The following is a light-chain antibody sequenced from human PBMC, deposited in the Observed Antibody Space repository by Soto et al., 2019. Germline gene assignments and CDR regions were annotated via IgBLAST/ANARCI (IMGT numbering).Light chain of an antibody. J-gene: IGLJ2*01. CDR2: EVS. CDR3: SSYTSSNTLV. CDR1: SSDVGAYNY. Sequence: QSALTQPASVSGSPGQSITISCTGTSSDVGAYNYVSWYQPHPGKAPKLMIFEVSDRPSGVSTRFSGSKSGNTASLTISGLQAEDEADYYCSSYTSSNTLVFGGGTKVTVL. V-gene: IGLV2-14*01.